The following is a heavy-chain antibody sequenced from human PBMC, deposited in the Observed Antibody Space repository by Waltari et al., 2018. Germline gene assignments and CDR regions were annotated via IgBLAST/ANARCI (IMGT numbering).Heavy chain of an antibody. CDR2: IVVGSGNT. V-gene: IGHV1-58*02. J-gene: IGHJ3*02. D-gene: IGHD3-9*01. CDR3: AADAYYDILTGYYGVRDAFDI. CDR1: GFTFTSSA. Sequence: QMQLVQSGPEVKKPGTSVKVSCKASGFTFTSSAMQWVRQARGQRLEWIGWIVVGSGNTNYAQKFQERVTITRDMSTSTAYMELSSLRSEDTAVYYCAADAYYDILTGYYGVRDAFDIWVQGTMVTVSS.